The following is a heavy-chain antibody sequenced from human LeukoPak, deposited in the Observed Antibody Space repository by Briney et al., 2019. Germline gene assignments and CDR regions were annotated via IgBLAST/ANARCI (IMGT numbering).Heavy chain of an antibody. CDR2: IYSSGNT. J-gene: IGHJ6*03. Sequence: KTSETLSLTCTVSGGSISSYYWTWIRQPAGKGLEWIGRIYSSGNTNYNPSLNSRVTISIDLSKNQFSLKLSSVTAADTAVYYCARDLDYGYYFYYYLDVWGKGTTVTVSS. D-gene: IGHD3/OR15-3a*01. CDR3: ARDLDYGYYFYYYLDV. V-gene: IGHV4-4*07. CDR1: GGSISSYY.